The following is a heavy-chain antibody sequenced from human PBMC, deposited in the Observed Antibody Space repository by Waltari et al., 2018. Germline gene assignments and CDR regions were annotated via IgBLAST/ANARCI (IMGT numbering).Heavy chain of an antibody. D-gene: IGHD2-15*01. CDR1: GFTFSHYW. CDR3: VRNRGWQQFDF. J-gene: IGHJ4*02. V-gene: IGHV3-7*01. CDR2: IKEDGGRK. Sequence: EVQLVESGGGLVQPGGSLRLSCAASGFTFSHYWMGWVRQAPGKGLEWVAGIKEDGGRKDYVDSVKGRFTISRDNAKSTLYLQMNSLRAEDTSVFYCVRNRGWQQFDFWGQGTLVTVSS.